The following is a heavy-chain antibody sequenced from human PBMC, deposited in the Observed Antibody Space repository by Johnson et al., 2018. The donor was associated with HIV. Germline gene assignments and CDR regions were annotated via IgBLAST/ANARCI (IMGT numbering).Heavy chain of an antibody. CDR1: GFTFSSYG. Sequence: QVQLVESGGGVVQPGRSLRLSCAASGFTFSSYGMHWVRQAPGKGLEWVAVISYDGSNKYYADSVKARFTISRDNSKNTLFLQMNSLKTDYTAVYYCRSQWGMITSGGGNVVDIWGQGTMVIVSS. CDR2: ISYDGSNK. J-gene: IGHJ3*02. D-gene: IGHD3-16*01. CDR3: RSQWGMITSGGGNVVDI. V-gene: IGHV3-30*03.